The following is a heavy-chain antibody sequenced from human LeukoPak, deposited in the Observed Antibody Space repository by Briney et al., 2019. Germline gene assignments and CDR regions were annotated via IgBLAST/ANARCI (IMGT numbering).Heavy chain of an antibody. V-gene: IGHV5-51*01. J-gene: IGHJ4*02. CDR1: GYSFTKSW. CDR2: IYPGDSDT. CDR3: ARPADRVTTYYFDY. Sequence: GESLKISCKGFGYSFTKSWIGWVRQMPGKGLEWMRIIYPGDSDTRYSPSFQGQVTISADESISTAYLQWSSLKASDTAMYYCARPADRVTTYYFDYWGQGTLVTVSS. D-gene: IGHD4-11*01.